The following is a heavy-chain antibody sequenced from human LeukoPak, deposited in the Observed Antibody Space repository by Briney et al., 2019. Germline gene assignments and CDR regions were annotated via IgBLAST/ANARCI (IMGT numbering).Heavy chain of an antibody. CDR3: ARGEGYYDSSGYTY. CDR2: INPSSGGT. V-gene: IGHV1-2*02. CDR1: GYTFTGYY. D-gene: IGHD3-22*01. Sequence: GASVKVSCKASGYTFTGYYMHWVRQAPGQGLEWMGWINPSSGGTNYAQKFQGRVTMTRDTSISTAYMELSRLRSDDTAVYYCARGEGYYDSSGYTYWGQGTLVTVSS. J-gene: IGHJ4*02.